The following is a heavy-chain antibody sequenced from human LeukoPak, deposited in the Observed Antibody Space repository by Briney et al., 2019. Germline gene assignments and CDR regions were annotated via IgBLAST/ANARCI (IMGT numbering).Heavy chain of an antibody. CDR2: INRSGST. V-gene: IGHV4-34*01. Sequence: SETLSLTCAVYGWSFSGYYWSWIRQPPGKGLEWIGEINRSGSTNYNPSLKSRVTISVDTANNQFSLKLSSVTAADTAVYYCVRGMRTMVRGVRHYGMDVWGKGTTVTVSS. J-gene: IGHJ6*04. CDR1: GWSFSGYY. CDR3: VRGMRTMVRGVRHYGMDV. D-gene: IGHD3-10*01.